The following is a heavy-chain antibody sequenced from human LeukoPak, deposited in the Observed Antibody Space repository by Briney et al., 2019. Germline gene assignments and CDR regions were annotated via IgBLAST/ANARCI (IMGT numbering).Heavy chain of an antibody. CDR2: ISSSSSYI. CDR1: GFTFSSYS. Sequence: GGSLRLSCAASGFTFSSYSMNWVRQAPGKGLEWVSSISSSSSYIYYADSVKGRYTIPRDNAKNSLYLQMNSLRAEDTAVYYCARVSSFSWYPYWGQGTLVTVSS. V-gene: IGHV3-21*01. D-gene: IGHD6-13*01. CDR3: ARVSSFSWYPY. J-gene: IGHJ4*02.